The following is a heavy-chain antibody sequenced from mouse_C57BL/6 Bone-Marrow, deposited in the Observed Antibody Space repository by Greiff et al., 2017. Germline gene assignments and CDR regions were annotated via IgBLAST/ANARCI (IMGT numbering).Heavy chain of an antibody. CDR3: ARELRTYLDY. J-gene: IGHJ2*01. CDR2: ISDGGSYT. D-gene: IGHD1-1*01. V-gene: IGHV5-4*01. CDR1: GFTFSSYA. Sequence: EVHLVESGGGLVKPGGSLKLSCAASGFTFSSYAMSWVRQTPEKRLEWVATISDGGSYTYYPDNVKGRFTISRDNAKNNLYLQMSHLKSEDTAMYYCARELRTYLDYWGQGTTLTVSS.